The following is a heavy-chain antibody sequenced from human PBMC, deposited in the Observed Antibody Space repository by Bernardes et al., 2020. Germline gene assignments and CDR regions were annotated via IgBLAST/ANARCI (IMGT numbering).Heavy chain of an antibody. J-gene: IGHJ2*01. CDR1: GYTFTGYY. V-gene: IGHV1-2*06. D-gene: IGHD1-20*01. CDR3: ARDAPPGITGTMGGWYFDL. CDR2: INPNSGGT. Sequence: ASVKVSCKASGYTFTGYYMHWVRQAPGQGLEWMGRINPNSGGTNYAQKFQGRVTMTRDTSISTAYMELSRLRSDDTAVYYCARDAPPGITGTMGGWYFDLWGRGTLVTVSS.